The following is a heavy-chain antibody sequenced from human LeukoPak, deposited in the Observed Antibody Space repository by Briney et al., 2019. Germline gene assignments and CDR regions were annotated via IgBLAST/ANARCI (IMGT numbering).Heavy chain of an antibody. V-gene: IGHV3-30*01. CDR1: GFTFSSYA. CDR2: ISYDGSNK. J-gene: IGHJ4*02. Sequence: GRSLRLSCAASGFTFSSYAMHWVRQAPGKGLEWVAVISYDGSNKYYADSVKGRFTISRDNSKNTLYLQMNSLRAEDTAVYYCARNFWSCSNYFAYWGQGTLVTGSS. CDR3: ARNFWSCSNYFAY. D-gene: IGHD3-3*01.